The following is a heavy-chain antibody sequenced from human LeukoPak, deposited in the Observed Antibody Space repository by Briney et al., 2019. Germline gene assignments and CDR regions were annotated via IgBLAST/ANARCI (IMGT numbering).Heavy chain of an antibody. Sequence: PSETLSLTCCVYDGSFGTHYWSWIRQPPGKGLEWIGEIDHGGRTNYNPSLKSRVTISIDTSKDQFSLKLGSVTAADTAVYYCAPSPRDLHGFDIWGQGTMVTVSS. D-gene: IGHD2-21*02. CDR1: DGSFGTHY. V-gene: IGHV4-34*01. CDR3: APSPRDLHGFDI. CDR2: IDHGGRT. J-gene: IGHJ3*02.